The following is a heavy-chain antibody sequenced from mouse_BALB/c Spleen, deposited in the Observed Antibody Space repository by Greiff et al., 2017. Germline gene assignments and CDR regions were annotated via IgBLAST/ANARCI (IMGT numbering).Heavy chain of an antibody. J-gene: IGHJ4*01. D-gene: IGHD3-2*01. Sequence: EVNVVESGGGLVQPGGSLKLSCAASGFTFTSYTMSWVRQTPEKRLEWVAYISNGGGSTYYPDTVKGRFTISSDNAKNTLYLQLSSLKSEDTAMYYCARQDSSGYLDYWGQGTSVTVSS. V-gene: IGHV5-12-2*01. CDR3: ARQDSSGYLDY. CDR2: ISNGGGST. CDR1: GFTFTSYT.